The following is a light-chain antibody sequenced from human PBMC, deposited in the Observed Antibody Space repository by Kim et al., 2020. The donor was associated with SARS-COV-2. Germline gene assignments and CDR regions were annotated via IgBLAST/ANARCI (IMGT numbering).Light chain of an antibody. CDR2: YDS. Sequence: PGRAARVFWGGNSNGGNSVAACRQKSGQAPIRVIIYDSDRPSGIPERFSGANSANTATLPISRVVDGDEADYYCQVWDSSSVQRVVFGGGTQLTVL. CDR3: QVWDSSSVQRVV. J-gene: IGLJ2*01. V-gene: IGLV3-21*04. CDR1: SNGGNS.